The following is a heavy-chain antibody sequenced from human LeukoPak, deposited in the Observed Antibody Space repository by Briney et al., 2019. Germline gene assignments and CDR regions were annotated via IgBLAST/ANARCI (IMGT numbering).Heavy chain of an antibody. CDR1: GASFNSDDQY. J-gene: IGHJ4*02. CDR2: IHPSGML. CDR3: SRGLDSRKLGY. V-gene: IGHV4-31*03. Sequence: SETLSLTCTVSGASFNSDDQYWNWIRQSPGKGLEWIGSIHPSGMLYSNPSLESRVTMSRDTSKNQFSLNLNSVTAADTAVYFCSRGLDSRKLGYWGRGILVTVSS. D-gene: IGHD3-22*01.